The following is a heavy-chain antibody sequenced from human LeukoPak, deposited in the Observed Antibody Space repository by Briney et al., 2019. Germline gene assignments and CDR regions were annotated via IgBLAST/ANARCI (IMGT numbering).Heavy chain of an antibody. Sequence: PGGSLRLSCAASGFTFSSYAMHWVRQAPGKGLEYVSAISSNGGSTYYANSVKGRFTISRDNSKNTLYLQMGSLRAEDMAVYYCARSVHYYYYYMDVWGKGITVTVSS. J-gene: IGHJ6*03. CDR3: ARSVHYYYYYMDV. CDR2: ISSNGGST. CDR1: GFTFSSYA. V-gene: IGHV3-64*01.